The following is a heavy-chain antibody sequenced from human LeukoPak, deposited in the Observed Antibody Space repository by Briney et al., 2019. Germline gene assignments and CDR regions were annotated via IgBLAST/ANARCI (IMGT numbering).Heavy chain of an antibody. Sequence: ASVKVSCKASGYTFTSYGISSVRQAPGQGLEWMGWISAYNGNTNYAQKLQGRVTMTTDTSTSTAYMELRSLRSDDTAVYYCARHDYGDYENYYYGMDVWGQGTTVTVSS. D-gene: IGHD4-17*01. CDR2: ISAYNGNT. CDR1: GYTFTSYG. CDR3: ARHDYGDYENYYYGMDV. V-gene: IGHV1-18*01. J-gene: IGHJ6*02.